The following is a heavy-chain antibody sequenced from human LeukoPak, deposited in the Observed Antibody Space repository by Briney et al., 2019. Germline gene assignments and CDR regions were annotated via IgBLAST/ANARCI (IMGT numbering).Heavy chain of an antibody. J-gene: IGHJ6*02. D-gene: IGHD6-6*01. Sequence: PSETLSLTCAVYGGSFSGYYWSWIRQPPGKGLEWIGAINHSGSINYNPSLKSRVTISVDTSKNQFSLKLSSVTAADTVVYYCATILAARPHNYYYYYGMDVWGQGTTVAVSS. CDR3: ATILAARPHNYYYYYGMDV. CDR1: GGSFSGYY. CDR2: INHSGSI. V-gene: IGHV4-34*01.